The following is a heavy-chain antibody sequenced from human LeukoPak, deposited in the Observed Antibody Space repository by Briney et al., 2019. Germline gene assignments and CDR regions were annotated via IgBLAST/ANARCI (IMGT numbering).Heavy chain of an antibody. V-gene: IGHV1-8*01. CDR2: MNPSSGNT. J-gene: IGHJ4*02. D-gene: IGHD3-10*01. CDR3: AAHTYYFSSGSFGH. Sequence: GASVKVSCKASGYGFTSYDINWVRQATGQGPEWIGWMNPSSGNTGYAQRFQGRVTMTRDTSTSTAYLELSSLRSEDTAVYYCAAHTYYFSSGSFGHWGQGTLVTVSS. CDR1: GYGFTSYD.